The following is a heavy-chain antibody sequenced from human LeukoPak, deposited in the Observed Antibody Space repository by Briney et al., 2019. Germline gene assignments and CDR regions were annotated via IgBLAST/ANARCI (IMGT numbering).Heavy chain of an antibody. D-gene: IGHD3-3*01. CDR2: IRSKAYGGTT. V-gene: IGHV3-49*04. Sequence: PGGSLRLSCTASGFTFGDYAMSWVRQAPGKGLEWVGFIRSKAYGGTTEYAASVKGRFTISRDDSKSIAYLQMNSLKTEDTAVYYCTRPRDDFWSGSTPVDAFDIWGQGTMVTVSS. J-gene: IGHJ3*02. CDR1: GFTFGDYA. CDR3: TRPRDDFWSGSTPVDAFDI.